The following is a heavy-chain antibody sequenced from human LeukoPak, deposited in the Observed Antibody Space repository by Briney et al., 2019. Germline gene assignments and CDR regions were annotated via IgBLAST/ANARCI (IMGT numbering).Heavy chain of an antibody. J-gene: IGHJ4*02. CDR1: GFTFSSYS. CDR3: ARSSEQQLVTWFDY. CDR2: ISSSSSYI. V-gene: IGHV3-21*01. Sequence: PGGSLRLSCAASGFTFSSYSMNWVRQAPGKGLEWVSSISSSSSYIYYADSVKGRFTISRDNAKNSLYLQMNSLRAEDTAVYYCARSSEQQLVTWFDYWGQGTLVTVSS. D-gene: IGHD6-13*01.